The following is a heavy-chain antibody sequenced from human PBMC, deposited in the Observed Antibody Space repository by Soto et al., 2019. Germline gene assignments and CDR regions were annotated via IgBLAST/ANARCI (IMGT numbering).Heavy chain of an antibody. J-gene: IGHJ4*01. Sequence: SETLSLTCAVYGGSFSAFHWSWIRQAPGKGLEWIGEIDYRGNTNYIPSLRSRVSMSVDTSKNQFSLRLSAVTAADTAVYFCARSMNDHKHHHWGFDNWGHGTRVTASS. D-gene: IGHD7-27*01. V-gene: IGHV4-34*01. CDR1: GGSFSAFH. CDR3: ARSMNDHKHHHWGFDN. CDR2: IDYRGNT.